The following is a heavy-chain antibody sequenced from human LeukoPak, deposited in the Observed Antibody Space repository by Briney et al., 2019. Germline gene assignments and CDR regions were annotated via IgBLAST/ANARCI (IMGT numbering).Heavy chain of an antibody. CDR2: LYYSGST. V-gene: IGHV4-39*01. CDR1: GGSISSTTYY. CDR3: VRGSTLRHYQY. D-gene: IGHD3-16*01. Sequence: SETLSLTCTVSGGSISSTTYYWGWIRRPPGKGLEWIGSLYYSGSTYCNPSLKSRVTVSVDTSKNQFSLNLSSVTAADTAVYYCVRGSTLRHYQYWGQGTLVTVSS. J-gene: IGHJ4*02.